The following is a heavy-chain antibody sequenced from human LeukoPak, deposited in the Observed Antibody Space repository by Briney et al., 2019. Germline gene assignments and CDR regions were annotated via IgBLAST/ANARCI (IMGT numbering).Heavy chain of an antibody. Sequence: SETLSLTCAAYSGSFSGYYWTWVRQAPGKGLEWIGEINHSGTTNYNPSLNSRVTISLDTSKRQFSLNMSSVTAADIAVYYCARPYCSSTSCPLEYWGQGTLVTVSS. CDR2: INHSGTT. CDR3: ARPYCSSTSCPLEY. D-gene: IGHD2-2*01. J-gene: IGHJ4*02. CDR1: SGSFSGYY. V-gene: IGHV4-34*01.